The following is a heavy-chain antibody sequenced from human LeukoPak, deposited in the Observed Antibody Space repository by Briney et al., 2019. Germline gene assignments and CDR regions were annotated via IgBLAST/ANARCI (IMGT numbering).Heavy chain of an antibody. CDR2: ISAYNGNT. V-gene: IGHV1-18*01. CDR3: ARDGPAGYIAVPWDY. D-gene: IGHD6-19*01. J-gene: IGHJ4*01. Sequence: ASVKVSCKASGYTFTSYDINWVRQATGQGLEWMGWISAYNGNTNYAQKLQGRVTMTTDTSTSTAYMELRSLRSDDTAVYYCARDGPAGYIAVPWDYWXXXXLVTVSS. CDR1: GYTFTSYD.